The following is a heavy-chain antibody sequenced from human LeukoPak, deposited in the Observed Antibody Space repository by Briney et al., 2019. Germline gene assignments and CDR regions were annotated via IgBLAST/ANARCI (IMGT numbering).Heavy chain of an antibody. J-gene: IGHJ5*02. D-gene: IGHD6-13*01. CDR3: ARKSLGIAAAGTFFGS. CDR1: GFTVSNNF. Sequence: GGTLRLSCAASGFTVSNNFVTWVRQAPGKGLEWVSIIYSGGGTDYADSVKGRFTISRDNSKNTVYLQMNSLRAEDTAVYHCARKSLGIAAAGTFFGSWGQGTLVTVSS. CDR2: IYSGGGT. V-gene: IGHV3-53*01.